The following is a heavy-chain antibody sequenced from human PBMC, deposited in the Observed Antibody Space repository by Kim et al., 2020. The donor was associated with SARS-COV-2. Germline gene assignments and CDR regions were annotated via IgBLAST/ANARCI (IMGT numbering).Heavy chain of an antibody. J-gene: IGHJ4*02. CDR3: ARGGFYYDSSGYYF. V-gene: IGHV3-30*07. Sequence: DSGKGRFTISRDNSKNTLYLQMNSLRAEDTAVYYCARGGFYYDSSGYYFWGQGTLVTVSS. D-gene: IGHD3-22*01.